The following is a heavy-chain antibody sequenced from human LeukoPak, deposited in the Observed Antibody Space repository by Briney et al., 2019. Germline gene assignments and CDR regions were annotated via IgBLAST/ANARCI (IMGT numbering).Heavy chain of an antibody. CDR2: INTDGSST. CDR1: GFTFSSYW. CDR3: ARGGPLDAFDI. V-gene: IGHV3-74*01. Sequence: GGSLRLSCAASGFTFSSYWMHWVRQAPGKGLVWVSRINTDGSSTSYADSVKSRFTISRDNAKNTLYLQMNSLRAEDTAVYYCARGGPLDAFDIWGQGTMVTVSS. J-gene: IGHJ3*02. D-gene: IGHD3-16*01.